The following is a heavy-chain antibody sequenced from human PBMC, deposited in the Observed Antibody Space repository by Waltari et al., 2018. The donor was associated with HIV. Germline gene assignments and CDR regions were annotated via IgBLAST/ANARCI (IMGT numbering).Heavy chain of an antibody. CDR1: GYTFTSYA. D-gene: IGHD6-13*01. J-gene: IGHJ4*02. CDR2: INAGKGNT. V-gene: IGHV1-3*01. Sequence: QVQLVQSGAEVKKPGASVKVSCKASGYTFTSYAMHWVRQAPGQRLEWMGWINAGKGNTKYSQKFQGRVTITRDTSASTAYMELSSLRSEDTAVYYCASTGAAGQRGSDYWGQGTLVTVSS. CDR3: ASTGAAGQRGSDY.